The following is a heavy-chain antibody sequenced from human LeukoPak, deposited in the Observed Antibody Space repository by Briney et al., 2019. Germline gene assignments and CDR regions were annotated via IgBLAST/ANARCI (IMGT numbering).Heavy chain of an antibody. D-gene: IGHD3-3*01. CDR2: INPNSGGT. CDR3: ARGGAYYDFWSGYYIYVY. V-gene: IGHV1-2*06. CDR1: GYTFTGYY. J-gene: IGHJ4*02. Sequence: ASVKVSCKASGYTFTGYYMHWVRQAPGQGLEWMGRINPNSGGTNYAQKFQGRVTMTRDTSISTAYMELSRLRSDDTAVYYCARGGAYYDFWSGYYIYVYWGQGTPVTVSS.